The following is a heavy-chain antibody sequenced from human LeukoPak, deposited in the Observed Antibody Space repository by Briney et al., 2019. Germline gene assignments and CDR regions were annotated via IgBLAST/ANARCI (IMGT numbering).Heavy chain of an antibody. V-gene: IGHV1-69*04. D-gene: IGHD1-26*01. J-gene: IGHJ4*02. CDR1: GGTFSSYA. CDR2: IIPILGIA. Sequence: GASVKVSCTASGGTFSSYAISWVRQAPGQGLEWMGRIIPILGIANYAQKFQGRVTITADKSTSTAYMELSSLRSEDTAVYYCARDVPLPSGSYFTFWGQGTLVTVSS. CDR3: ARDVPLPSGSYFTF.